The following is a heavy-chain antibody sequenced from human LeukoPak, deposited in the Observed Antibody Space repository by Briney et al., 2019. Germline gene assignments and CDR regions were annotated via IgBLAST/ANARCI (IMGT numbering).Heavy chain of an antibody. CDR3: AREGLPAAIIFADY. CDR2: IWYDGSHK. CDR1: GFTFSSYA. J-gene: IGHJ4*02. D-gene: IGHD2-2*01. V-gene: IGHV3-33*01. Sequence: GGSLRLSCAASGFTFSSYAMHWVRQAPGKGLEWVAVIWYDGSHKYYADSVKGRFTISRDNSKNTLYLQMYSLRAEDTAVYYCAREGLPAAIIFADYWGQGTLVTVSS.